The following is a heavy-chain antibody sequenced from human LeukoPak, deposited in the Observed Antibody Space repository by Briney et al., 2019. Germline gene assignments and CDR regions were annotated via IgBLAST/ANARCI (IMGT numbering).Heavy chain of an antibody. Sequence: GGSLRLSCAASGFTFSSYAMTWVRQAPGKGLEWVSVIANDGGDIHYADSVKGRFTISRDDSKNTLYLQMNSLRAEDTAVYYCAKDKIPDNRWNFDSWGQGTLVTVSS. CDR3: AKDKIPDNRWNFDS. V-gene: IGHV3-23*01. J-gene: IGHJ4*02. CDR1: GFTFSSYA. CDR2: IANDGGDI. D-gene: IGHD1-1*01.